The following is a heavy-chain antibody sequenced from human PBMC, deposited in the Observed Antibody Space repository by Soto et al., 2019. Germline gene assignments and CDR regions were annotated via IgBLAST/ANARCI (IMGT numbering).Heavy chain of an antibody. J-gene: IGHJ4*02. Sequence: PGGSLRLSCAASGFTFSSYAMSWVRQTPGKGLEWVSAISGSGGSTYYADSVKGRFTISRDNSKNTLYLQMNSLRAEDTAVYYCAKSWGSGYYPIEFDYWGQGTLVTVSS. V-gene: IGHV3-23*01. CDR3: AKSWGSGYYPIEFDY. CDR2: ISGSGGST. CDR1: GFTFSSYA. D-gene: IGHD3-22*01.